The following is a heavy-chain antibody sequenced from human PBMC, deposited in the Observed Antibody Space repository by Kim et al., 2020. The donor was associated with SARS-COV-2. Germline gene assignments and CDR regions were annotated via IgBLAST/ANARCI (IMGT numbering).Heavy chain of an antibody. Sequence: GGSLRLSCAASGFTFSGFTMHWVRQAPGKGLDYVAVISNNGGSQYYADSVKGRFTISRDNSRNTVYLQMNSLRVEDTALYYCARGWLGDWGQGTLVIVSS. V-gene: IGHV3-30-3*01. CDR2: ISNNGGSQ. CDR1: GFTFSGFT. J-gene: IGHJ4*02. D-gene: IGHD6-19*01. CDR3: ARGWLGD.